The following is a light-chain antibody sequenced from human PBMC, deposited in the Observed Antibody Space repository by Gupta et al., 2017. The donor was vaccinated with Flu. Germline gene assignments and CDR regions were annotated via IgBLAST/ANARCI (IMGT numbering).Light chain of an antibody. V-gene: IGKV1-12*01. CDR1: QGISSW. Sequence: DIQMTQSPSSVSASVGDRVTITCRSSQGISSWLAWYQQKPGKAPKLLISDASRSQSGVPSRFSGSGSVTDFTLTISSLQREDIAIYYCRQANSFPPTFGQGTKVEVK. J-gene: IGKJ1*01. CDR2: DAS. CDR3: RQANSFPPT.